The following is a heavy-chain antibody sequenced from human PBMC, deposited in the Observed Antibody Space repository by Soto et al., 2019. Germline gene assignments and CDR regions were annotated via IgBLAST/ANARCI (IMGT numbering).Heavy chain of an antibody. CDR3: ADLSLGYCSSTTCPPDY. V-gene: IGHV1-69*12. D-gene: IGHD2-2*01. CDR2: IIPVFARV. Sequence: QVQLVQSGAEVKKPGSSVKVSCKASGGPFNTYAISWVRQAPGQGLEWMGGIIPVFARVSYAQKLQGTVTITADDSTSTGYMELSSLRSDDTAIYYCADLSLGYCSSTTCPPDYWGQGTLVTVSS. J-gene: IGHJ4*02. CDR1: GGPFNTYA.